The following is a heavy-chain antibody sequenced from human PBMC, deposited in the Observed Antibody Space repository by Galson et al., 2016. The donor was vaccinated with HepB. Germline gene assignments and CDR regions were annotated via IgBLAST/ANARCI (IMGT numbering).Heavy chain of an antibody. CDR2: LKSDGRST. CDR3: RIGAAGIDY. J-gene: IGHJ4*02. CDR1: GFTFSRHW. D-gene: IGHD6-13*01. Sequence: SLRLSCAASGFTFSRHWMHWVRQAPGKGLVCVSRLKSDGRSTYYADSVKGRFTISRANAKNTLYLQMNRPRAEDTAVYYCRIGAAGIDYWGQGTLVTVSS. V-gene: IGHV3-74*01.